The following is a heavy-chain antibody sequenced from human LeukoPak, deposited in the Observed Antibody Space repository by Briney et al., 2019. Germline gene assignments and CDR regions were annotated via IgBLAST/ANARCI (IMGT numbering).Heavy chain of an antibody. CDR1: GGSISSSSYY. V-gene: IGHV4-39*07. CDR3: ARGGRDGYNLAF. Sequence: PSETLSLTCTVSGGSISSSSYYWGWIRQPPGKGLEWIGSIYYSGSTYYNPSLKSRVTISVDTSKNQFSLRLTSVTAADTAVYYCARGGRDGYNLAFWGQGTLVTVSS. CDR2: IYYSGST. J-gene: IGHJ4*02. D-gene: IGHD5-24*01.